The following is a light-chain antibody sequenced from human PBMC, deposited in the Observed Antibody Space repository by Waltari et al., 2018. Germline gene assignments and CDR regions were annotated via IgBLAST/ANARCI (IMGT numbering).Light chain of an antibody. CDR2: VAS. J-gene: IGKJ2*01. V-gene: IGKV1-39*01. Sequence: DIQMTQSPSSLSASVGDSITITCRASQSISNYLNWYQQKPGKAPKLLLYVASRLQSGVPSRFSGSGSGTDFTLTISNLQPEDFATYYCQQSSTTPFFGQGTKLESK. CDR3: QQSSTTPF. CDR1: QSISNY.